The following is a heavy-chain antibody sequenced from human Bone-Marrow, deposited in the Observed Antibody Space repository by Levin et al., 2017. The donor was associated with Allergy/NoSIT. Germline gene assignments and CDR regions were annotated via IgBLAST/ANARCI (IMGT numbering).Heavy chain of an antibody. V-gene: IGHV3-49*04. CDR2: IRSKAYGGTP. D-gene: IGHD6-19*01. J-gene: IGHJ4*02. Sequence: GGSLRLSCTASGFNFGDYAMTWVRQAPGKGLEWVGFIRSKAYGGTPEYAASVKVRFSISRDDSASTAYLQMNSLETEDTAVYYCTRDIWGWYDYWGQGTLVTVSS. CDR3: TRDIWGWYDY. CDR1: GFNFGDYA.